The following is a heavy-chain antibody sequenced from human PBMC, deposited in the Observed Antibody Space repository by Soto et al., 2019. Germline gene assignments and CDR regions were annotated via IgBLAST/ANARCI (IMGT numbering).Heavy chain of an antibody. CDR3: ARSWVTGKGGMDV. CDR2: INGYTGNT. D-gene: IGHD3-16*01. J-gene: IGHJ6*02. V-gene: IGHV1-18*01. CDR1: GYTFTSYG. Sequence: QVQLVQSGGEVKKPGASVKVSCKASGYTFTSYGFSWVRQAPGQGLEWMGWINGYTGNTHYAQKFQGRVTMTIDTSTSTAYMERWTLISDDTAVYYCARSWVTGKGGMDVWGQGTTVTVSS.